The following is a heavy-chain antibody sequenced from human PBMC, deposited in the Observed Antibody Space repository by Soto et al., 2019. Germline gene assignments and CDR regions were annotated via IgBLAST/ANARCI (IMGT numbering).Heavy chain of an antibody. J-gene: IGHJ4*02. CDR1: GYTFTSYY. CDR2: INPSGGST. V-gene: IGHV1-46*01. Sequence: QVQLMQSGAEVKKPGASVTISCNASGYTFTSYYIHWVRQAPRQGLEWMAIINPSGGSTNYAQKFQGRVTVTRDTSTSTVNMELSSLSSEDTAVYYCARDLTAADYWGQGTLVTVSS. D-gene: IGHD2-21*02. CDR3: ARDLTAADY.